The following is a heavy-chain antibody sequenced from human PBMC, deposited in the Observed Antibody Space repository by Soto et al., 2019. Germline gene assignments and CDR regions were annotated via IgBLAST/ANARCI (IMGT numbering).Heavy chain of an antibody. CDR1: GFTFSSYS. D-gene: IGHD2-2*01. V-gene: IGHV3-48*01. CDR3: ARVKGYQPLRSVDY. Sequence: GGSLRLSCAASGFTFSSYSMNWVRQAPGKGLEWVSYISSSSSTIYYADSVKGRFTISRDNAKNSLYLQMNSLRAEDTAVYYCARVKGYQPLRSVDYWGQGTLVTVSS. J-gene: IGHJ4*02. CDR2: ISSSSSTI.